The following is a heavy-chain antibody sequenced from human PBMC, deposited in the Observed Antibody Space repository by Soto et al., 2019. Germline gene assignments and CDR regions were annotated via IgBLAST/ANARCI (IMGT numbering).Heavy chain of an antibody. D-gene: IGHD3-3*01. CDR2: IYYSGST. V-gene: IGHV4-59*01. CDR1: GGSISSYY. J-gene: IGHJ5*02. Sequence: WETLSLTCTVSGGSISSYYWSWIRQPPGKGLEWIGYIYYSGSTNYNPSLKSRVTISVDTSKNQFSLKLSSVTAADTAVYYCARVGSLYDFWSGYYRSWFDPWGQGTLVTVSS. CDR3: ARVGSLYDFWSGYYRSWFDP.